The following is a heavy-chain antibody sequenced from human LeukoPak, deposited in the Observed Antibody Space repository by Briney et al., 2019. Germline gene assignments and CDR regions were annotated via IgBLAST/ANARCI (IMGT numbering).Heavy chain of an antibody. J-gene: IGHJ4*02. V-gene: IGHV4-30-2*03. D-gene: IGHD7-27*01. Sequence: KPSETLSLTCTVSGYAIISGGFSWNWIRQPPGEGLEWIGSIYYSGSTYYNPSLKSRVTISVDTSKNQFSLKLSSVTAADTAVYYCASLLGMVDYWGQGTLVTVSS. CDR1: GYAIISGGFS. CDR2: IYYSGST. CDR3: ASLLGMVDY.